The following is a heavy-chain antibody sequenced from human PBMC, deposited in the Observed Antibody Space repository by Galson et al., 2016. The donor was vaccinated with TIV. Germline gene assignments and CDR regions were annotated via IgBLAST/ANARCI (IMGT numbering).Heavy chain of an antibody. V-gene: IGHV4-39*02. CDR2: IYYTGDT. D-gene: IGHD1-1*01. Sequence: SETLSLTCTVSGGSISNNRYYWGWIRQPPGKGLEWLGNIYYTGDTYYSPSLKSRVTMFVDTSKNHFSLRLRSATAADTAVYYCARLSEWQLAYFDFWGQGTLVTVSS. CDR1: GGSISNNRYY. CDR3: ARLSEWQLAYFDF. J-gene: IGHJ4*02.